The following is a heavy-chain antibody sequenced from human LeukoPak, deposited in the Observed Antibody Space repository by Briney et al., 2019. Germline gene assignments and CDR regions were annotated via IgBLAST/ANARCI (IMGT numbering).Heavy chain of an antibody. CDR2: INSDGSST. Sequence: QTGGSLRLSCAASGFTFSSYWMHWVRHAPGKGLVWVSRINSDGSSTSYADSVKGRFTISRDNAKNTLYLQMNSLRAEDTAVYYCARGPARTYSHFDYWGQGTLVTVSS. J-gene: IGHJ4*02. V-gene: IGHV3-74*01. D-gene: IGHD6-6*01. CDR1: GFTFSSYW. CDR3: ARGPARTYSHFDY.